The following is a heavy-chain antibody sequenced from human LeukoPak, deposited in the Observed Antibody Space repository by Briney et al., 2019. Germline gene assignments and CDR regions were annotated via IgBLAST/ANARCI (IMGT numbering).Heavy chain of an antibody. V-gene: IGHV3-11*01. D-gene: IGHD2-2*01. Sequence: GGSLRLSCAASGFSFNDYSISWIRQAPGKGLEWLSYITSSGTTTYYADSMMGRFTISRDNAKNSLYLQMNSLRAEDTAVYYCAMGLSAAILGGFDYWAREPWSPSPQ. J-gene: IGHJ4*02. CDR3: AMGLSAAILGGFDY. CDR2: ITSSGTTT. CDR1: GFSFNDYS.